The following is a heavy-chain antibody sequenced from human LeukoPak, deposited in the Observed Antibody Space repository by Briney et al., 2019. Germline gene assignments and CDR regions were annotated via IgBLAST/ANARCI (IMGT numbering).Heavy chain of an antibody. CDR3: ARVNGRIHNYDY. CDR1: GGSISSYY. D-gene: IGHD5-18*01. J-gene: IGHJ4*02. CDR2: IYYSGST. V-gene: IGHV4-59*01. Sequence: PSETLSLTCTVPGGSISSYYWSWIRQPPGKGLEWIGYIYYSGSTNYNPSLKSRVTISVDTSKNQFSLKLSSVTAADTAVYYCARVNGRIHNYDYWGQGTLVTVSS.